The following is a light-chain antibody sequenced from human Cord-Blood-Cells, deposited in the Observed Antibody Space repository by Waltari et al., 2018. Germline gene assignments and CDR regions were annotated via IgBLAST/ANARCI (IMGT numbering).Light chain of an antibody. CDR1: SSDVGGYNY. V-gene: IGLV2-14*03. CDR3: SSYTSSSTLV. Sequence: QSALTQPASVSGSPGQSTTISCTGTSSDVGGYNYVSWYQQHPDKAPKLMIYDVSNRPSGVSNRFSGSKSGNTASLTISGLQAEDEADYYCSSYTSSSTLVFGGGIKLTVL. CDR2: DVS. J-gene: IGLJ3*02.